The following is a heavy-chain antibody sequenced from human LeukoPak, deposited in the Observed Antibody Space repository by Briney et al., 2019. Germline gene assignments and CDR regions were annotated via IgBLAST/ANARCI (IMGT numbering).Heavy chain of an antibody. V-gene: IGHV4-39*01. Sequence: PSETLSLTCTVSGGSISSSSYYWGWIRQPPGKGLEWIGSIYYSGSTYYNPSLKSRVTISVDTSKNQFSLKLSSVTAADTAVYYCARAKYSYGSWRPFDYWGQGTLVTVSS. D-gene: IGHD5-18*01. CDR3: ARAKYSYGSWRPFDY. CDR1: GGSISSSSYY. J-gene: IGHJ4*02. CDR2: IYYSGST.